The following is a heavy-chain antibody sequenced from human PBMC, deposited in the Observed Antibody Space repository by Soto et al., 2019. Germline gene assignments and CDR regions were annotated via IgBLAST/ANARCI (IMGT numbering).Heavy chain of an antibody. CDR3: AGDIVVVPAAIPYGMDV. CDR1: GGTFSSYT. J-gene: IGHJ6*02. Sequence: QVQLVQSGAEVKKPGSSVKVSCKASGGTFSSYTISWVRQAPGQGLEWMGRIIPILGIANYAQKFQGRVTITEDKSTSTAYMELSRLRSEDTAVYYCAGDIVVVPAAIPYGMDVWGQGTTVTVSS. V-gene: IGHV1-69*02. CDR2: IIPILGIA. D-gene: IGHD2-2*01.